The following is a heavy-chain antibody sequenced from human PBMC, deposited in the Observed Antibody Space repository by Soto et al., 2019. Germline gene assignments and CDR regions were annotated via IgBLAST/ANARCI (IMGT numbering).Heavy chain of an antibody. J-gene: IGHJ4*02. V-gene: IGHV3-30*18. CDR2: ISYDGGDK. D-gene: IGHD5-12*01. CDR1: GFIFSNYD. CDR3: AKRWLQSVVDY. Sequence: QVHLVESGGGVVQPGRSLRLSCAASGFIFSNYDMHWVRQAPGKGVEWVAFISYDGGDKYYADSVKGRFTISRDNSKNTLYLEMNSLTDEDTAVYYCAKRWLQSVVDYWGQGTLVTVSS.